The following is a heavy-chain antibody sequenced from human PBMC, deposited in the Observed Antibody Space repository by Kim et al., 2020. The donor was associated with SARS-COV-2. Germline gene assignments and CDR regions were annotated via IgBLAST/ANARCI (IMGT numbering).Heavy chain of an antibody. D-gene: IGHD6-19*01. V-gene: IGHV4-39*01. J-gene: IGHJ4*02. Sequence: YYNPSLKSRVTISVDTSKNQFSLKLSSVTAADTAVYYCARHTVRAVAFDYWGQGTLVTVSS. CDR3: ARHTVRAVAFDY.